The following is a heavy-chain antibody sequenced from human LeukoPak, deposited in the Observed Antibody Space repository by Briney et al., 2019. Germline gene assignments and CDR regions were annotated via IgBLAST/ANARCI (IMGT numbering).Heavy chain of an antibody. CDR2: INPSGGST. V-gene: IGHV1-46*01. J-gene: IGHJ5*02. Sequence: ASVKVSCKASGYTFTSYYMHWVRQAPGQRLEWMGIINPSGGSTTYAQKFQGRVTMTRDTSTSTVYMELSSLRSEDTAVYYCAGGPPLSPSWESVGPWGQGTPVTVSS. CDR1: GYTFTSYY. D-gene: IGHD2-2*01. CDR3: AGGPPLSPSWESVGP.